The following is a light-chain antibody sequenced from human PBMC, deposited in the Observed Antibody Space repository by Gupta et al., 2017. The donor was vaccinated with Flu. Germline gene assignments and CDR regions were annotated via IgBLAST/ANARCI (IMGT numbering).Light chain of an antibody. V-gene: IGLV1-40*01. J-gene: IGLJ3*02. CDR1: RPNIGAGYD. Sequence: QSVLTQPPSVSAAPGQRVTISCTGSRPNIGAGYDVHWYQQLPGTAPKVLIYGSSKRPSGVPDRFFASKSGTSASLAITGLQAEDEADYYCQSYDTSLSGWVFGGGTKVTAL. CDR2: GSS. CDR3: QSYDTSLSGWV.